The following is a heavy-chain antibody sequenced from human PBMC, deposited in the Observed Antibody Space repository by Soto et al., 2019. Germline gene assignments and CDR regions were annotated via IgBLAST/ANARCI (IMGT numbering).Heavy chain of an antibody. J-gene: IGHJ5*02. D-gene: IGHD3-10*01. CDR1: GFIFSSYD. Sequence: GGSLRLSCASSGFIFSSYDMNWVRQAPGKGLEWVSYISSGSGNILYADSVKGRFTISRDNAKNSLYLQMNSLRAEDTAVYYCARTYGTGSLNWFDPWGQGTLVTVSS. CDR3: ARTYGTGSLNWFDP. CDR2: ISSGSGNI. V-gene: IGHV3-48*04.